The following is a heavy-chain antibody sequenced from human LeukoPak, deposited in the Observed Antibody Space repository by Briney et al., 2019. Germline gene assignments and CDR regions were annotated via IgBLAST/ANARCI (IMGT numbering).Heavy chain of an antibody. CDR3: AGILVGTAIRGQGADY. Sequence: PGGSLRLSCAASGFTFSSYSMNWVRQAPGKGLEWVSSISSSSSYIYYADSVKGRFTISRDNAKNSLYLQMNSLRAEDTAVYYCAGILVGTAIRGQGADYWGQGTLVTVPS. D-gene: IGHD2-21*02. CDR1: GFTFSSYS. V-gene: IGHV3-21*01. CDR2: ISSSSSYI. J-gene: IGHJ4*02.